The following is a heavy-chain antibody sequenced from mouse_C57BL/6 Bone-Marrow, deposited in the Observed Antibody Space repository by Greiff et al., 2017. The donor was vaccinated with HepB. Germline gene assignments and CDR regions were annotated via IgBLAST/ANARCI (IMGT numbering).Heavy chain of an antibody. CDR3: ARDGYYPYYAMVY. CDR2: ISNGGGST. D-gene: IGHD2-3*01. J-gene: IGHJ4*01. CDR1: GFTFSDYY. V-gene: IGHV5-12*01. Sequence: LQQSGGGLVQPGGSLKLSCAASGFTFSDYYMYWVRQTPEKRLEWVAYISNGGGSTYYPDTVKGRFTISRDNAKNTLYLQMSRLKSEDTAMYYCARDGYYPYYAMVYWGQGTSVTVSS.